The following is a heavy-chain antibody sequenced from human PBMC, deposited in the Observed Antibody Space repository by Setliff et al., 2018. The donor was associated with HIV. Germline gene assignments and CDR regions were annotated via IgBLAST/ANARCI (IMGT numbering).Heavy chain of an antibody. CDR3: ARLTTTYYYDSSAYYHPV. V-gene: IGHV4-59*11. J-gene: IGHJ4*02. Sequence: PSETLSLTCTVSGGSISSHYWSWIRQPPGKGLEWIGSIYYSGRTSYNPSLESRVTISVDTSKNQFSLKLSSVTAADTAVFYCARLTTTYYYDSSAYYHPVWGQGTLVTVSS. CDR2: IYYSGRT. D-gene: IGHD3-22*01. CDR1: GGSISSHY.